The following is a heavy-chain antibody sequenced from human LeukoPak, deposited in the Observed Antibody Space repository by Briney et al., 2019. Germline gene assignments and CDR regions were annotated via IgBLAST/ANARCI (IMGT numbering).Heavy chain of an antibody. J-gene: IGHJ4*02. CDR1: GFTFSSYG. Sequence: GGSLRLSCAASGFTFSSYGTHWVRQAPGKGLEWVAVISYDGSNKYYADSVKGRFTISRDNSKNTLYLQMNSLRAEDTAVYYCAKDRRGSYDILTGYGGLDYWGQGTLVTVSS. CDR2: ISYDGSNK. V-gene: IGHV3-30*18. D-gene: IGHD3-9*01. CDR3: AKDRRGSYDILTGYGGLDY.